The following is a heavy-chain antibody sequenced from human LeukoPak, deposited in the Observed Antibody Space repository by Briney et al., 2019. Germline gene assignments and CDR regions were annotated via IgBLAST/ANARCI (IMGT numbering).Heavy chain of an antibody. CDR2: ISYDGSNK. J-gene: IGHJ6*03. V-gene: IGHV3-30-3*01. CDR3: ARSGYDPPYYYYYMDV. D-gene: IGHD5-12*01. Sequence: GGSLRLSCAASGFTFSSYAMHWVRQAPGKGLEWVAVISYDGSNKYYADSVKGRFTISRDNSKNTLYLQMNSLRAEDTAVYYCARSGYDPPYYYYYMDVWGKGTTVTVSS. CDR1: GFTFSSYA.